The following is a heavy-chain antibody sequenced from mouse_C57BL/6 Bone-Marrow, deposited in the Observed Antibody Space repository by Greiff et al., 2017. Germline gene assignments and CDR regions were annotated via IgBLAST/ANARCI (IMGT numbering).Heavy chain of an antibody. Sequence: VQLVESGPELVKPGASVKLSCKASGYTFTSYDINWVKQRPGKGLEWIGWIYPRDGSTKYKEKFKGKATLTVDTSSSTAYMERHSLTSEDSAVYFCARASLIAPCWYFDVWGTGTTVTVSS. J-gene: IGHJ1*03. CDR2: IYPRDGST. CDR3: ARASLIAPCWYFDV. V-gene: IGHV1-85*01. CDR1: GYTFTSYD. D-gene: IGHD6-2*01.